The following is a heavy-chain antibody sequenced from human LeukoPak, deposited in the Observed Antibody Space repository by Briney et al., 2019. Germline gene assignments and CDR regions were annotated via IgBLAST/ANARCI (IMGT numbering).Heavy chain of an antibody. Sequence: GGSLRLSCAASGFTFSNYGMSWVRQAPGKGLEWVAFIQYDGSYKYYADSVKDRFTISRDNSKNTLYLQMNSLRAEDTAVYYCAKDFCSGGSCYSNSWGQGTLVTVSS. V-gene: IGHV3-30*02. CDR3: AKDFCSGGSCYSNS. CDR2: IQYDGSYK. D-gene: IGHD2-15*01. CDR1: GFTFSNYG. J-gene: IGHJ4*02.